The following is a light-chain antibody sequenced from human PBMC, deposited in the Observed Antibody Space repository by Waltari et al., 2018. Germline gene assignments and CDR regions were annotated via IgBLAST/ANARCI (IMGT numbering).Light chain of an antibody. CDR2: GAS. J-gene: IGKJ5*01. CDR3: QQYNNWPPIT. Sequence: EVVMTQSPASLSVSLGEGVTLSCRASQIIFSNVAWDQQKTGQAPRLLIYGASTRATGIPARFSGSGSRTEFTLTINRLQSEDFAVYYCQQYNNWPPITFGQGTRLEIK. CDR1: QIIFSN. V-gene: IGKV3-15*01.